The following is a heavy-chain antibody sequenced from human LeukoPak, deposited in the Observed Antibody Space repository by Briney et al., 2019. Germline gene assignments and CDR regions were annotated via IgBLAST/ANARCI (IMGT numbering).Heavy chain of an antibody. V-gene: IGHV3-30*02. CDR1: GFTFNSYG. D-gene: IGHD5-12*01. CDR2: IQYDGSNK. J-gene: IGHJ3*02. CDR3: AKGSGYDFFSAFDI. Sequence: GGSLRLSCAASGFTFNSYGMNWVRQAPGKGLEWVAFIQYDGSNKYYADSVKGRFTVSRDNSKSTVYLQMNSLRAEDTAVYYCAKGSGYDFFSAFDIWGQGTMVTVSS.